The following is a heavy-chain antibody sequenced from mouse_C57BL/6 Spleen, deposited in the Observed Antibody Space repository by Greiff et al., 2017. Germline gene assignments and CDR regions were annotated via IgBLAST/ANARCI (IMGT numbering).Heavy chain of an antibody. CDR2: INPGSGGT. CDR3: ARSGDYGNYLFAY. V-gene: IGHV1-54*01. Sequence: VQLQQSGAELVRPGTSVKVSCKASGYAFTNYLIEWVKQRPGKGLEWIGVINPGSGGTNYNEKFKGKATLTADKSSSTAYMQLSSLTSEDSAVYFCARSGDYGNYLFAYWGQGTLVTVSA. J-gene: IGHJ3*01. D-gene: IGHD2-1*01. CDR1: GYAFTNYL.